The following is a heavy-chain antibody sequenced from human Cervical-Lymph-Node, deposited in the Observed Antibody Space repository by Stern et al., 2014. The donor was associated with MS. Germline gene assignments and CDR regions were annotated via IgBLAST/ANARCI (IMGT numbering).Heavy chain of an antibody. CDR1: GFTFDDYT. Sequence: EVQLEESGGVVVQPGGSLRLSCAASGFTFDDYTMHWVRQAPGKGLQWVSLITWTGGSTYYADSVKGRFTISRDNSKNSLYLRMNSLRTEDTALYYCTKGGYDSSHYYFDYWGQGTLVTVSS. V-gene: IGHV3-43*01. D-gene: IGHD3-22*01. CDR3: TKGGYDSSHYYFDY. CDR2: ITWTGGST. J-gene: IGHJ4*02.